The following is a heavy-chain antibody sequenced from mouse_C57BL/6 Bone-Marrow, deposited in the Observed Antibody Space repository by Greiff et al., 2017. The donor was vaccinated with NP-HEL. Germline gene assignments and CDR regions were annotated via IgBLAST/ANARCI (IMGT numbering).Heavy chain of an antibody. CDR1: GYTFTGYT. Sequence: VQLQESGAELVKPGASVKLSCKASGYTFTGYTIHWVKQRSGQGLEWIGWFYPGSGSIKYNEKFKDKATLTADKSSSTVYMDLSRLSSEDSAVYFCAIHWDYFGSSYGYFDVWGTGTTVTVSS. D-gene: IGHD1-1*01. CDR2: FYPGSGSI. V-gene: IGHV1-62-2*01. CDR3: AIHWDYFGSSYGYFDV. J-gene: IGHJ1*03.